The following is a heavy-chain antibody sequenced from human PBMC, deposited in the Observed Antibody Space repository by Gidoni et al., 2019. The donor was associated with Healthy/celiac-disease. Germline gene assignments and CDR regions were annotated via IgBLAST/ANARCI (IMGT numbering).Heavy chain of an antibody. V-gene: IGHV4-34*01. J-gene: IGHJ4*02. CDR1: GGSFSGYY. Sequence: QVQLQQWGAGLLKPSETLSLTCAVYGGSFSGYYWSWIRQPPGKGLEWIGEINHSGSTNYNPSLKSRVTISVDTSKNQFSLKLSSVTAADTAVYYCARGRSPYFDYWGQGTLVTVSS. CDR2: INHSGST. D-gene: IGHD3-16*01. CDR3: ARGRSPYFDY.